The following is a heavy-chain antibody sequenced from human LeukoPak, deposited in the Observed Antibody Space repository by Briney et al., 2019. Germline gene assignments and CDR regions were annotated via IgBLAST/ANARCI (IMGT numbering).Heavy chain of an antibody. D-gene: IGHD3-22*01. CDR1: GFTFSSYW. CDR3: ARDRASDSSGYMNGMDV. J-gene: IGHJ6*02. V-gene: IGHV3-7*01. Sequence: GGSLRLSCAASGFTFSSYWMSWVRQAPGKGLEWVANIKQDGSEKYYVDSVKGRFTISRDNAKNSLYLQMNSLRAEDTAVYYCARDRASDSSGYMNGMDVWGQGTTSPPP. CDR2: IKQDGSEK.